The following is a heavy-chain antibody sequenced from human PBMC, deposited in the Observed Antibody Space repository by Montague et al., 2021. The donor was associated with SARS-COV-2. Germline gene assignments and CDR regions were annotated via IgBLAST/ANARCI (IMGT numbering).Heavy chain of an antibody. CDR3: ARGRGTALFRRVYFGMDV. CDR2: IYYSGST. V-gene: IGHV4-59*08. CDR1: GGSISSYY. D-gene: IGHD1-1*01. J-gene: IGHJ6*02. Sequence: SETLSLTCTVSGGSISSYYWSWIRQPPGKGLEWIGYIYYSGSTNCNPSLKSRVTTSVDTSKNQFSLKLSSVTAADTAVYYCARGRGTALFRRVYFGMDVWGQGTTVTVSS.